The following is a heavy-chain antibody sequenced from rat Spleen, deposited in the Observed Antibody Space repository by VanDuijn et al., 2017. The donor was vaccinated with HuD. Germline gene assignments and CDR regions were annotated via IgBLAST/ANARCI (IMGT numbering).Heavy chain of an antibody. Sequence: EVQLVESDGGLVQPGRSLKLSCAASGFPFSNYDMAWVRQAPAKGLEWVASISNAGDTYYPDSVKGRFSISRENAKSTTYLHMNSLRSEDTATYYCSPLPGHNLDYWGQGVMVTASS. V-gene: IGHV5S23*01. CDR3: SPLPGHNLDY. D-gene: IGHD1-4*01. CDR2: ISNAGDT. CDR1: GFPFSNYD. J-gene: IGHJ2*01.